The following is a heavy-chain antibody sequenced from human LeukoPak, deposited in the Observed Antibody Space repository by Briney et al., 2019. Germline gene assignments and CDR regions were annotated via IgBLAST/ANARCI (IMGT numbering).Heavy chain of an antibody. Sequence: GSLRLSCAASGFTFAGYWMTWVRQAPGKGLEWVANIKQDGSEKYYVDSVKGRFTISRDNAKNSLYLQMNSLRAEDTAIYYCARDIVLMVYDYWGQGTLVTVSS. CDR1: GFTFAGYW. D-gene: IGHD2-8*01. CDR3: ARDIVLMVYDY. CDR2: IKQDGSEK. V-gene: IGHV3-7*01. J-gene: IGHJ4*02.